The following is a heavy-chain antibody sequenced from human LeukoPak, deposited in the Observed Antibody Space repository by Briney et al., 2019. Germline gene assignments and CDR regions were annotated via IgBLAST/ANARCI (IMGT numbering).Heavy chain of an antibody. D-gene: IGHD6-19*01. Sequence: GGSLRLSCAASGFTFSSYSMDWVRQAPGKGLEWVSSISTSSGSIYYADSVKGRFTISRDNAKNSLYLQMNSLRAEDTAVYYCAKSVAGTHWFDPWGQGTLVTVSS. CDR1: GFTFSSYS. CDR3: AKSVAGTHWFDP. CDR2: ISTSSGSI. J-gene: IGHJ5*02. V-gene: IGHV3-21*01.